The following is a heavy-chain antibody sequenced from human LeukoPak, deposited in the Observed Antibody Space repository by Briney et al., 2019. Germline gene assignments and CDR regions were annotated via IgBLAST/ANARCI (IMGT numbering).Heavy chain of an antibody. J-gene: IGHJ4*02. V-gene: IGHV3-11*06. Sequence: GGSLRLSCVGSGFSFSDYYMSWIRQAPEKGLEWVSYISSRSDSENYADSVKGRFTISRDNIRNLLYLQMNSLRAEDTAVYFCARDSTRILGLFDYWGQGTLVTISS. D-gene: IGHD2/OR15-2a*01. CDR1: GFSFSDYY. CDR3: ARDSTRILGLFDY. CDR2: ISSRSDSE.